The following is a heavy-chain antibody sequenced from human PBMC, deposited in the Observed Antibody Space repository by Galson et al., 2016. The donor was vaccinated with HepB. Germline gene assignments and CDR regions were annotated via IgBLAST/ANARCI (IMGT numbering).Heavy chain of an antibody. CDR1: GFTFTNYW. Sequence: SLRLSCAASGFTFTNYWMTWVRKAPGKGLEWVAKIKEDGTEKCYADSVKGRFTISRDNARNSLYLQMNSLRAEDAGIYYCAREGLADGSYFDYWGRGTLVTVSS. J-gene: IGHJ2*01. D-gene: IGHD3-9*01. V-gene: IGHV3-7*01. CDR3: AREGLADGSYFDY. CDR2: IKEDGTEK.